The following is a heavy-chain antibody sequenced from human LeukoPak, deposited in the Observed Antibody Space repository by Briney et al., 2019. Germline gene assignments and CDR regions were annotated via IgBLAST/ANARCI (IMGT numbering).Heavy chain of an antibody. D-gene: IGHD3-16*02. V-gene: IGHV3-23*01. J-gene: IGHJ4*02. CDR1: GFTFSSYA. CDR2: ISGSGGSK. Sequence: PGGSLRLSCAASGFTFSSYAMSWVRQAPGKGLEWVSAISGSGGSKYYADSVKGRFTISRDNSKNTLYLQMNSLRAEDTAVYYCAKDLGIDYVWGSYRPDYWGQGTLVTVSS. CDR3: AKDLGIDYVWGSYRPDY.